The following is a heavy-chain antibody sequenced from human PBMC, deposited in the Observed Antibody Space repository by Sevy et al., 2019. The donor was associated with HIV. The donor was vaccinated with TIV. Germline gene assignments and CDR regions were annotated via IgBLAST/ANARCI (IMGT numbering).Heavy chain of an antibody. CDR2: ISSSSSYI. Sequence: GGSLRLSCAASGFTFSSYSMNWVRQAPGKGLEWVSSISSSSSYIYYADSVKGRFTISRDNAKNTLYLQMNSLRAEDTAVYYCAKDRGGEYYYDSSGPNPMVPSSYFDYWGQGTLVTVSS. CDR3: AKDRGGEYYYDSSGPNPMVPSSYFDY. CDR1: GFTFSSYS. V-gene: IGHV3-21*04. D-gene: IGHD3-22*01. J-gene: IGHJ4*02.